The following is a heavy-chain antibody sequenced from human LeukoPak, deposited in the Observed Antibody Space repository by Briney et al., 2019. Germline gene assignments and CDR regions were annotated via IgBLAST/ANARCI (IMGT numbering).Heavy chain of an antibody. V-gene: IGHV4-4*07. J-gene: IGHJ2*01. Sequence: SETLSLTCTVSGGSISSYYWSWIRQPAGKGLEWIGRIYTSGSTNYNPSPKSRVTMSVDMSKNQFSLKLSSVTAADTAVYYCARTPTVITSGYFDLWGRGTLVTVSS. D-gene: IGHD4-23*01. CDR3: ARTPTVITSGYFDL. CDR2: IYTSGST. CDR1: GGSISSYY.